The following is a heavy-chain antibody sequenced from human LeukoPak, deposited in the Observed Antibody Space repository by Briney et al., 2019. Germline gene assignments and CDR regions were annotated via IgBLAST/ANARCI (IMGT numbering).Heavy chain of an antibody. J-gene: IGHJ4*02. CDR1: GGSISSYY. CDR2: IYYSGST. D-gene: IGHD3-16*02. Sequence: SETLSLTCTVSGGSISSYYWSWIRQPPGKGLEWIGYIYYSGSTNYNPSLKSRVTITVDTSKNQFSLKLSSVTAADTAVYYCARGRKITFGGVIAPFDYWGQGTLVTVSS. CDR3: ARGRKITFGGVIAPFDY. V-gene: IGHV4-59*01.